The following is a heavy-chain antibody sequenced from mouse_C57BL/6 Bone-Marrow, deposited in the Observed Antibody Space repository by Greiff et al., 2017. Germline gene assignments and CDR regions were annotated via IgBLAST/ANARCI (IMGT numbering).Heavy chain of an antibody. CDR3: TSRQLNYYAMYY. CDR2: IDPENGDT. V-gene: IGHV14-4*01. Sequence: VQLQQSGAELVRPGASVKLSCTASGFNIKDDYMHWVKQRPEQGLEWIGWIDPENGDTEYASKFQGKATITADTSSNTAYLQLSSLTSEDTAVYYGTSRQLNYYAMYYWGQGTSVTVSS. CDR1: GFNIKDDY. D-gene: IGHD3-2*02. J-gene: IGHJ4*01.